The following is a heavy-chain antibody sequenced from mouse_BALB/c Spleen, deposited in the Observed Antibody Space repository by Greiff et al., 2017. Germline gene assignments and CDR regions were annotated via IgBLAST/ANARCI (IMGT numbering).Heavy chain of an antibody. J-gene: IGHJ3*01. CDR2: ISSGSSTI. V-gene: IGHV5-17*02. Sequence: EVMLVESGGGLVQPGGSRKLSCAASGFTFSSFGMHWVRQAPEKGLEWVAYISSGSSTIYYADTVKGRFTISRDNPKNTLFLQMTSLRSEDTAMYYCARSGGTYWGQGTLVTVSA. CDR1: GFTFSSFG. D-gene: IGHD3-1*01. CDR3: ARSGGTY.